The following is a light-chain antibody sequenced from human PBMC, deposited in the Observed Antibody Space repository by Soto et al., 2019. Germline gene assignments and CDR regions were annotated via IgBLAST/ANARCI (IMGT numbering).Light chain of an antibody. CDR3: QQSYSPPPVT. CDR2: AAS. V-gene: IGKV1-39*01. CDR1: QSIGKH. Sequence: DIQMTQSPSVLSASVGDRVTITCRASQSIGKHLNWYQQKPGKAPKLLIYAASSLQSGVPSRFSGSGSGTDFTLTISSLQPEDFATYYCQQSYSPPPVTFGQGTRLEIK. J-gene: IGKJ5*01.